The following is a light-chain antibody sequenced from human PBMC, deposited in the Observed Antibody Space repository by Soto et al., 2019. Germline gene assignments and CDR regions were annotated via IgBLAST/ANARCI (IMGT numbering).Light chain of an antibody. CDR2: DVS. V-gene: IGLV2-14*01. Sequence: QSVLAQPASVSGSPGQSITISCTGSSSDVGAYNYVSWYQQLPGKAPKSTIYDVSNRPSGVSNRFSGSKSGNTASLAISWLQAEDEAYYYCSSYTSSGTRVFGSGTKVTVL. J-gene: IGLJ1*01. CDR3: SSYTSSGTRV. CDR1: SSDVGAYNY.